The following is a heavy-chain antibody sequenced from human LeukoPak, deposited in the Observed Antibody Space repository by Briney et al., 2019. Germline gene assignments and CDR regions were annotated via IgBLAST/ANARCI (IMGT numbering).Heavy chain of an antibody. J-gene: IGHJ5*02. D-gene: IGHD3-9*01. CDR3: AKGRRGRYFDWLFP. Sequence: VGSLRLSCAASGFTFSSYGMHWVRQAPGKGLEWVAFIRYDGSNKYYADSVKGRFTISRDNSKNTLYLQMNSLRAEDTAVYYCAKGRRGRYFDWLFPWGQGTLVTVSS. V-gene: IGHV3-30*02. CDR1: GFTFSSYG. CDR2: IRYDGSNK.